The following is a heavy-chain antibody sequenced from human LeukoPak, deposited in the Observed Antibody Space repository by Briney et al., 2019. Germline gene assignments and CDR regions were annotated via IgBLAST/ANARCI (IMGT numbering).Heavy chain of an antibody. CDR2: TYYKSKWYN. D-gene: IGHD1-1*01. J-gene: IGHJ6*03. Sequence: SQTLSVTCVISGDSVSSDSAAWNWIRQSPSRGLEWLGRTYYKSKWYNDYAVSVKSRITINPDTSKNQFSLQLNSVTPEDTAVYYCARDPAVQLERRAPYYYYYMDVWGKGTTVTVSS. CDR1: GDSVSSDSAA. V-gene: IGHV6-1*01. CDR3: ARDPAVQLERRAPYYYYYMDV.